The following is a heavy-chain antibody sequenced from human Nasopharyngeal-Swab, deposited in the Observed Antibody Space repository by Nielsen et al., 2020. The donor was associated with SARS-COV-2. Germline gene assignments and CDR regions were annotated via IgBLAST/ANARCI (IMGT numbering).Heavy chain of an antibody. CDR1: GGSIVSHY. CDR3: ARGPYSRSSLWVH. V-gene: IGHV4-59*11. CDR2: IYSTEIT. Sequence: SETLSLTCTVSGGSIVSHYWNWIRLSPGKGLEWIGYIYSTEITKYNPSLGSRVTMSGDPSKNQVYLKLKSLTAADTAVYYCARGPYSRSSLWVHWGQGTLVTVSS. J-gene: IGHJ4*02. D-gene: IGHD6-6*01.